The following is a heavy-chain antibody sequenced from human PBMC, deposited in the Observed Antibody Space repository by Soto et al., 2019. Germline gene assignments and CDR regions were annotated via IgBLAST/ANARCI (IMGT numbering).Heavy chain of an antibody. CDR3: ARARIRTSHYDFAY. CDR1: YA. D-gene: IGHD1-26*01. CDR2: IIPIFGTA. Sequence: YARWSVRQSIGQGLEWMGGIIPIFGTANYAQKFQGRVTITADESTSTAYMELSSLRSEDTAVYYCARARIRTSHYDFAYWGQGTLVTVSS. J-gene: IGHJ4*02. V-gene: IGHV1-69*01.